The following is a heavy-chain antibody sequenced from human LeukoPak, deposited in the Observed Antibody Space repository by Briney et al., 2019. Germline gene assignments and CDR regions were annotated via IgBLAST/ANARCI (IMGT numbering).Heavy chain of an antibody. CDR3: ARDSGYSSGWTNDY. CDR1: GYTFTGYY. J-gene: IGHJ4*02. Sequence: ASVKVSCKASGYTFTGYYMHWVRQAPGQGLEWMGWINPNSGGTNYAQKFQGRVTMTRDTSISTAYMELSRLRSDDTAVYYCARDSGYSSGWTNDYWGQGTLVTVSS. D-gene: IGHD6-19*01. V-gene: IGHV1-2*02. CDR2: INPNSGGT.